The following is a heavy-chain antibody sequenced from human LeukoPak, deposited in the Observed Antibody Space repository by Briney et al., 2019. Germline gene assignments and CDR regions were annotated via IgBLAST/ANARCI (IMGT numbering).Heavy chain of an antibody. D-gene: IGHD1-26*01. CDR2: INHSGST. J-gene: IGHJ4*02. Sequence: SETLSLTCAVYGGSFSGYYWSWIRQPPGKGLEWIGEINHSGSTNYNPSLKSRVTISVDTSKNQFSLKLSSVTAADTAVYYCARATRRGSCFDYWGQGTLVTVSS. V-gene: IGHV4-34*01. CDR1: GGSFSGYY. CDR3: ARATRRGSCFDY.